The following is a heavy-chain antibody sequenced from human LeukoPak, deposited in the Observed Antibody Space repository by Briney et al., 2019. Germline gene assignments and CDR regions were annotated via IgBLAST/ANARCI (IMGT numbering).Heavy chain of an antibody. J-gene: IGHJ5*02. Sequence: SQTLSLTCTVSGGSISSGGYYWSWIRQHPGKGLEWIGYIYYNGYTYYNPSLKGRFTISVDTSKNQFSLKLSSVTAADTAVYYCARGGLGHQPRFDPWGQGTLVTVSS. CDR3: ARGGLGHQPRFDP. CDR1: GGSISSGGYY. V-gene: IGHV4-31*03. D-gene: IGHD5-12*01. CDR2: IYYNGYT.